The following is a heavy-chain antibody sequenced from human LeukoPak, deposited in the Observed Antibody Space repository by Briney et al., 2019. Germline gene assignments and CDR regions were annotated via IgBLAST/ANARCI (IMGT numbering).Heavy chain of an antibody. CDR1: GYTLTELS. CDR3: ATMVGAIYYFDY. V-gene: IGHV1-24*01. J-gene: IGHJ4*02. Sequence: ASVKVSCKVSGYTLTELSMHWVRQAPGKGLEWMGGFDPEDGETIYAQKFQGRVTMTEDISTDTAYMELSSLRSEDTAVYYCATMVGAIYYFDYWAREPWSPSPQ. CDR2: FDPEDGET. D-gene: IGHD1-26*01.